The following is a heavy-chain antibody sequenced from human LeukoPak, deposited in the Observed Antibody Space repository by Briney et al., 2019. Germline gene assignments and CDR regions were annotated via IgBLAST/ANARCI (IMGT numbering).Heavy chain of an antibody. CDR2: INPSGGST. J-gene: IGHJ3*02. CDR1: GYTFTSYY. Sequence: GASVKVSCKASGYTFTSYYMHWVRQAPGQGLEWMGIINPSGGSTSYAQKFQGRVTMTRDTSTSTVYMELSSLRSEDTAVYYCARGRLKTFVVVTAIGAFDIWGQGTMVTVSS. D-gene: IGHD2-21*02. V-gene: IGHV1-46*01. CDR3: ARGRLKTFVVVTAIGAFDI.